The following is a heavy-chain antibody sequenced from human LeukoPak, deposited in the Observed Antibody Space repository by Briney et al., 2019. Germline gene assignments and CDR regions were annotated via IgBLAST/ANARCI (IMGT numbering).Heavy chain of an antibody. D-gene: IGHD6-6*01. J-gene: IGHJ6*02. CDR2: IYYSGST. CDR3: ARGVYSSSIYYAMDV. CDR1: GGSISSYY. V-gene: IGHV4-59*01. Sequence: SETLSLTCSVSGGSISSYYWSWIRQPPGKGLEWIGYIYYSGSTNYNPSLKSRVTISVDTSKNQFSLKLSSVTAADTAVYDCARGVYSSSIYYAMDVWGQGTTVTVSS.